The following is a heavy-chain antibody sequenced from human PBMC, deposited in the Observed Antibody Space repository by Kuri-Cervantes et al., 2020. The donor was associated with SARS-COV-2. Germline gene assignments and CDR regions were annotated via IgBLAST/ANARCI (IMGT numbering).Heavy chain of an antibody. CDR2: INHSGST. CDR1: GGSFSGYY. Sequence: GSLRLSCAVYGGSFSGYYWSWIRQPPGKGLEWIGEINHSGSTNYKPSLKSRFTISVDTSKNQFSLKLSSVTAADTAVYYCASIVVVPAASGYYYYYGMDVWGQGTSVTVSS. CDR3: ASIVVVPAASGYYYYYGMDV. D-gene: IGHD2-2*01. V-gene: IGHV4-34*01. J-gene: IGHJ6*02.